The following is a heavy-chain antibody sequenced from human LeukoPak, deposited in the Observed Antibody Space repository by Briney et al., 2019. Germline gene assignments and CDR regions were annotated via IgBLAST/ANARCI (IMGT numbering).Heavy chain of an antibody. Sequence: SETLSLTCAVYGGSFSGYYWSWIRQPPGKGLEWIGEINHSGSTNHNPSLKSRVTISVDTSKNQFSLKLSSVTAADTAVYYCARAVRWELLGGCAFDIWGQGTMVTVSS. CDR1: GGSFSGYY. CDR3: ARAVRWELLGGCAFDI. D-gene: IGHD1-26*01. V-gene: IGHV4-34*01. CDR2: INHSGST. J-gene: IGHJ3*02.